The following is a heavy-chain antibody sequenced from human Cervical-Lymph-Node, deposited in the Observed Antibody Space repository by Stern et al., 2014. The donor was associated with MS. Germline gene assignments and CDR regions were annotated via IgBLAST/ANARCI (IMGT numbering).Heavy chain of an antibody. D-gene: IGHD6-13*01. CDR1: GFSFSRYA. CDR3: ASAYSSSHYYFDY. V-gene: IGHV3-33*01. Sequence: QVQLVESGGGVVQPGGSLSLSCAASGFSFSRYAMHWGRQAPGKGLEGVALICYDESNPYYADSVTGRFTISRDNSKNTLYLQMNSLRAEDTAVYYCASAYSSSHYYFDYWGQGTLVTVSS. J-gene: IGHJ4*02. CDR2: ICYDESNP.